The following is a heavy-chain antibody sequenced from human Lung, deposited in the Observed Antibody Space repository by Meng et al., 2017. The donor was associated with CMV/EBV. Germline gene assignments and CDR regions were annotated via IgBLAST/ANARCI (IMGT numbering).Heavy chain of an antibody. CDR1: GFTFSRYA. Sequence: GGSLRLXXAASGFTFSRYAFHWVRQAPGKGLEWVAVISFDGGTRYYADSVKGRFTISRDSSRNSLYLQLNSLRPEDTAVYYCAREYGSSSAVDYWGQGTPVTVSS. V-gene: IGHV3-30*14. CDR3: AREYGSSSAVDY. D-gene: IGHD6-6*01. CDR2: ISFDGGTR. J-gene: IGHJ4*02.